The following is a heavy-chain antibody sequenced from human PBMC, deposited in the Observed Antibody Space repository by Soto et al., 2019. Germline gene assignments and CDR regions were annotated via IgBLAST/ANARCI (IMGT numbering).Heavy chain of an antibody. D-gene: IGHD2-2*01. Sequence: SETLSLTCTVSGGSISSYHWSWIRQSPGKGLEWIGYIHYSGSTKSNPSLKSRVTISVDTSRNQVSLKLSSVTAADSAVYFCARARYQLLHPYYYGMDVWGQGTTVTVSS. CDR1: GGSISSYH. V-gene: IGHV4-59*01. J-gene: IGHJ6*02. CDR3: ARARYQLLHPYYYGMDV. CDR2: IHYSGST.